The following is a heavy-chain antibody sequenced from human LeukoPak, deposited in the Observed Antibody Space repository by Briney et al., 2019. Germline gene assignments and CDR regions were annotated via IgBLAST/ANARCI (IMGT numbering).Heavy chain of an antibody. CDR2: IDPSDGTT. CDR1: GYTFTSYY. J-gene: IGHJ4*02. V-gene: IGHV1-46*01. Sequence: ASVKVSCKASGYTFTSYYMHWVRQAPGQGLEWMGLIDPSDGTTTYAQKFQGRVTMTRDMSTGTVYMELSSLRSEDTALYYCVRDIGGSSWYYFAYWGQGTLVTVSS. CDR3: VRDIGGSSWYYFAY. D-gene: IGHD6-13*01.